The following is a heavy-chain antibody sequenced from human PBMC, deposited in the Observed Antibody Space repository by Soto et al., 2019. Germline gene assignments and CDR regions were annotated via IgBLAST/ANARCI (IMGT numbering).Heavy chain of an antibody. CDR1: GFTFSNYV. Sequence: QVQLVESGGGVVQPGRSLRLSCAASGFTFSNYVMHWVRQAPGKGLEWVAVISYDGSDKYYADSVKGRFTISRDNSKNTLYLQMNSLRAEDTAVYYCAKCRITFGGLIHPFEYWGQGTLVTVSS. CDR3: AKCRITFGGLIHPFEY. V-gene: IGHV3-30*18. D-gene: IGHD3-16*02. CDR2: ISYDGSDK. J-gene: IGHJ4*02.